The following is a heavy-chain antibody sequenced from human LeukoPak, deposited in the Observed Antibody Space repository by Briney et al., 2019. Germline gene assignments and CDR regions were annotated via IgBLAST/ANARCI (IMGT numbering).Heavy chain of an antibody. CDR1: GFTFSSYS. D-gene: IGHD6-19*01. CDR2: ISSSSSYI. V-gene: IGHV3-21*04. J-gene: IGHJ4*02. CDR3: AKDPGQCLVGYFDY. Sequence: PGGSLRLSCAASGFTFSSYSMNWVRQAPGKGLEWVSSISSSSSYIYYADSVKGRFTISRDNSKNTLYLQMNSLRAEDTAVYYCAKDPGQCLVGYFDYWGQGTLVTVSS.